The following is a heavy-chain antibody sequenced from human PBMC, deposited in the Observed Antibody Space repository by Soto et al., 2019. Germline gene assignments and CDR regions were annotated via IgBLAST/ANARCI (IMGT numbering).Heavy chain of an antibody. Sequence: QVQLVQSGAEVKKPGASVKVSCKASGYTFTGYYMHWVRQAPGQGLEWMGWINPNSGGTNYAQKFQGWVTMXXDXSXXTAYMELSRLRSDDTAVYYCATTTGTTVPYYGMDVWGQGTTVTVSS. J-gene: IGHJ6*02. D-gene: IGHD1-1*01. CDR3: ATTTGTTVPYYGMDV. CDR1: GYTFTGYY. V-gene: IGHV1-2*04. CDR2: INPNSGGT.